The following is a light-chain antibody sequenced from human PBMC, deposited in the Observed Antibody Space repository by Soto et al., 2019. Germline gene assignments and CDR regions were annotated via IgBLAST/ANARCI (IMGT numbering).Light chain of an antibody. V-gene: IGLV1-47*02. CDR2: SNN. Sequence: QSVLTQPPSASGTPGQRVTISCSGSSSNIGSNYVYWYQQLPGTAPKLLIYSNNQRPSGVPDRFSGSKSGTSASLAISGLRSEDEADYHCQSYDSSLTNAVFGGGTKLTVL. J-gene: IGLJ2*01. CDR3: QSYDSSLTNAV. CDR1: SSNIGSNY.